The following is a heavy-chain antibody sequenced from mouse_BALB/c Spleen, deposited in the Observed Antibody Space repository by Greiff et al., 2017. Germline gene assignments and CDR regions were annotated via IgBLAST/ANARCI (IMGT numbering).Heavy chain of an antibody. V-gene: IGHV5-4*02. CDR3: ARPAYYRYDASFAY. CDR2: ISDGGSYT. CDR1: GFTFSDYY. Sequence: EVQVVESGGGLVKPGGSLKLSCAASGFTFSDYYMYWVRQTPEKRLEWVATISDGGSYTYYPDSVKGRFTISRDNAKNNLYLQMSSLKSEDTAMYYCARPAYYRYDASFAYWGQGTLVTVSA. D-gene: IGHD2-14*01. J-gene: IGHJ3*01.